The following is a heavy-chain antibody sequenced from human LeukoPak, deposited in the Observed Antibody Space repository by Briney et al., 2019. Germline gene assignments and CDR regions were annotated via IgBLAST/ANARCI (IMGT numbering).Heavy chain of an antibody. Sequence: ASVKVSCKASGYSFTGYYMHWVRQAPGQGLEWMGWINPNSGDTNYSQKFQGRVTMTRDTSISTAYMELSRLRSDDTAVYYCARGRGIVAAGVDYWGQGPLVTVPS. V-gene: IGHV1-2*02. CDR3: ARGRGIVAAGVDY. D-gene: IGHD6-13*01. J-gene: IGHJ4*02. CDR1: GYSFTGYY. CDR2: INPNSGDT.